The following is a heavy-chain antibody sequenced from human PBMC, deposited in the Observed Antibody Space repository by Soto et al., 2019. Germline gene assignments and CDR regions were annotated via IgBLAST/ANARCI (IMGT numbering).Heavy chain of an antibody. V-gene: IGHV3-30*18. CDR2: ISYDGSNK. CDR3: AKDIPLT. CDR1: GFTFSSYG. J-gene: IGHJ3*01. Sequence: GGSLRLSCAASGFTFSSYGMHWVRQAPGKGLEWVAVISYDGSNKYYADSVKGRFTISRDNSKNTLYLQMNSLRAEDTAVYYSAKDIPLTWGQGTMVTVSS.